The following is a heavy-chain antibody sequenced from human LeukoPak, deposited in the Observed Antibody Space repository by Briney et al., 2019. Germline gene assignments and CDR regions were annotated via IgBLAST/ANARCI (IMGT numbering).Heavy chain of an antibody. J-gene: IGHJ6*02. V-gene: IGHV4-34*01. D-gene: IGHD6-13*01. CDR1: GGSFSGYY. CDR3: AKLGERSSWYYYYYYGMDV. Sequence: KPSETLSLTCAVYGGSFSGYYWSWIRQPPGKGLEWIGELNHSGSTNYNPSLKSRVTISVDTSKNQFSLKLSSVTAADTAVYYCAKLGERSSWYYYYYYGMDVWGQGTTVTVSS. CDR2: LNHSGST.